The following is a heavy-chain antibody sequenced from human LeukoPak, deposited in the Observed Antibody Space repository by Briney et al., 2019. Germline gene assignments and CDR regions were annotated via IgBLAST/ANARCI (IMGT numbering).Heavy chain of an antibody. CDR3: ARLFGYDYDYYGMGV. CDR2: INPNSGGT. CDR1: GYTFTGYY. D-gene: IGHD5-12*01. J-gene: IGHJ6*02. V-gene: IGHV1-2*04. Sequence: ASVKVSCTASGYTFTGYYMHWVRQAPGQGLEWMGWINPNSGGTNYAQKFQGWVTMTRDTSISTAYMELSRLRSDDTAVYYCARLFGYDYDYYGMGVWGQGTTVTVSS.